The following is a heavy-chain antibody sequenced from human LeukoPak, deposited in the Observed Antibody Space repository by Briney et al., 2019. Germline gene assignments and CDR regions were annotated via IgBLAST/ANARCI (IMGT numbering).Heavy chain of an antibody. CDR1: GFIFTSYG. V-gene: IGHV3-48*01. D-gene: IGHD1-26*01. Sequence: PGGSLRLSCTASGFIFTSYGMSWVRQAPGKGLEWVSYISRSSSSIYYADSVKGRFTISRDNAKNSLYLQMNSLRAEDTAVYYCAKLGATPGVYWGQGTLVTVSS. CDR3: AKLGATPGVY. CDR2: ISRSSSSI. J-gene: IGHJ4*02.